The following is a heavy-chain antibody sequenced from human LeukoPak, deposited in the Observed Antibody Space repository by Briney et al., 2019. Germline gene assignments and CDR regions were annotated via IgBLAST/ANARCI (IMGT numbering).Heavy chain of an antibody. Sequence: NPSETLSLTCAVYGGSFSGYYWSWIRQPPGKGLEWIGEINHSGSTNYNPSLKSRVTISVDTSKNQFSLKLSSVTAADTAVYYCAGSRYSSSRGLMDYWGQGTLVTVSS. D-gene: IGHD6-13*01. CDR1: GGSFSGYY. J-gene: IGHJ4*02. V-gene: IGHV4-34*01. CDR3: AGSRYSSSRGLMDY. CDR2: INHSGST.